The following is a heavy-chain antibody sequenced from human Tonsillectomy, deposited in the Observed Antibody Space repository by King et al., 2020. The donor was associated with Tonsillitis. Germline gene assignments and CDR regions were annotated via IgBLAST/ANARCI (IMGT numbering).Heavy chain of an antibody. CDR2: ISWNSDSI. V-gene: IGHV3-9*01. CDR3: AKTTSSWGPAH. D-gene: IGHD6-13*01. Sequence: VQLVESGGGLVQPGRSLRLSCAASGFTFDDYDMYWVRQAPGKGLEWVSGISWNSDSIGYADSVKGRFTISRDNAKNSLYLQMNSLRAEDTALYYCAKTTSSWGPAHWGQGTLVTVSS. J-gene: IGHJ4*02. CDR1: GFTFDDYD.